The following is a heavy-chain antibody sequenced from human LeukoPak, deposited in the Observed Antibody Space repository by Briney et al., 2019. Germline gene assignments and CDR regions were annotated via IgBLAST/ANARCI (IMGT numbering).Heavy chain of an antibody. D-gene: IGHD6-19*01. J-gene: IGHJ4*02. CDR2: ISSSSGYI. CDR3: ARITDSSGWYFDY. CDR1: GFTFSVYT. Sequence: GGSLRLSCAASGFTFSVYTMTWVRQAPGKGLEWVSSISSSSGYIYYADSVKGRFTISRDNAKNSLYLLMNSLRADDTAVYYCARITDSSGWYFDYWGQGTLVTVSS. V-gene: IGHV3-21*01.